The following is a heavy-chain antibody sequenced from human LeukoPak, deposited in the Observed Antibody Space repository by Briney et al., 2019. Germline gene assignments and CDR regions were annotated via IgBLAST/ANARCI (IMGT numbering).Heavy chain of an antibody. CDR2: IDHSGRT. D-gene: IGHD2-2*02. CDR3: ARICSSTSCYRRTYYYYGMDV. Sequence: SETLSLTCAVYGGSFSGYYWSWIRQPPGKGLEWIGEIDHSGRTNSNASLKSRVTLSVDMSKNQFSLRLSSVTAADTAVYYCARICSSTSCYRRTYYYYGMDVWGQGTTVTVSS. J-gene: IGHJ6*02. CDR1: GGSFSGYY. V-gene: IGHV4-34*01.